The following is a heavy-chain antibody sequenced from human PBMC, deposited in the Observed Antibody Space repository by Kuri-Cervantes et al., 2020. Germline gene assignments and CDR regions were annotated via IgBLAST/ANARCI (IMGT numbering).Heavy chain of an antibody. CDR1: GGSISSYY. Sequence: ESLKISCTVSGGSISSYYWSWIRQPPGKGLEWIGYIYYSGSTNYNPSLKSRVTISVDTSKNQFSLKLSSVTAADTAVYYCARAYSYPPTWYYFDYWGQGTLVTVSS. J-gene: IGHJ4*02. D-gene: IGHD5-18*01. V-gene: IGHV4-59*01. CDR2: IYYSGST. CDR3: ARAYSYPPTWYYFDY.